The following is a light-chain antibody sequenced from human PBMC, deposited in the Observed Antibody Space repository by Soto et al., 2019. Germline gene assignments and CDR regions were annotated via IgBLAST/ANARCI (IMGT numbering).Light chain of an antibody. CDR3: QTWDTGARMV. Sequence: QLVLTQSPSASASLGASVKLTCTLSSGHSSYAIAWHQQQPEKGPRYLMKLSSDGSHSKGDGIPDRFSGSSSGAERYLTNTNLQSEDEADYYRQTWDTGARMVFRGETKVTVL. V-gene: IGLV4-69*01. J-gene: IGLJ2*01. CDR2: LSSDGSH. CDR1: SGHSSYA.